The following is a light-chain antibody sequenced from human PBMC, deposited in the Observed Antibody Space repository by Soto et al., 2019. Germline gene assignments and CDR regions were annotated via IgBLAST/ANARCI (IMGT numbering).Light chain of an antibody. J-gene: IGKJ2*01. CDR2: GVS. CDR3: QQYGGAPAHT. V-gene: IGKV3-20*01. CDR1: QSITNNY. Sequence: EIVLTQSPGTLALSPGDRATLSCRASQSITNNYLAWDQQKPGQATRPLIYGVSSRATGIPNRFSGSGSGTDVTSTVSRLESEDFAVYYGQQYGGAPAHTVGQGTKPEIK.